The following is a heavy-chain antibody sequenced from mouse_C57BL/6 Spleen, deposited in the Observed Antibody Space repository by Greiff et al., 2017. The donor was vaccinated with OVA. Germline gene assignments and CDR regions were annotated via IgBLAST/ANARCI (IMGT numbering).Heavy chain of an antibody. J-gene: IGHJ4*01. Sequence: EVKLVESGGGLVKPGGSLKLSCAASGFTFSDYGMHWVRQAPEKGLEWVAYISSGSSTIYYADTVKGRFTISRDNAKNTLFLQMTSLRSEDTAMYYCARHYGYAYAMDYWGQGTSVTVSS. CDR2: ISSGSSTI. CDR3: ARHYGYAYAMDY. V-gene: IGHV5-17*01. D-gene: IGHD2-2*01. CDR1: GFTFSDYG.